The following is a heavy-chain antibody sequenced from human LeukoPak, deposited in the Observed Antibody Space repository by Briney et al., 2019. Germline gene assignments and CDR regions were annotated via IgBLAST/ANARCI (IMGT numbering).Heavy chain of an antibody. CDR3: ARVLCGSSVTASPPALFDY. Sequence: PGGSLRLSCAASGFTFSSYGMHWVRQAPGKGLEWVAFIRYDGSNKYYADSVKGRFTISRDNSKNTLYLQMNSLRAEDTAVYYCARVLCGSSVTASPPALFDYWGQGTLVTVSS. CDR2: IRYDGSNK. CDR1: GFTFSSYG. V-gene: IGHV3-30*02. J-gene: IGHJ4*02. D-gene: IGHD6-13*01.